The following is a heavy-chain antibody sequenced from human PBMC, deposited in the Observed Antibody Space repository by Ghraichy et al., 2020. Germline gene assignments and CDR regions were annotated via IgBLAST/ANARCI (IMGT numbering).Heavy chain of an antibody. V-gene: IGHV2-70*04. CDR3: ARDAGYPRPSWYFDL. D-gene: IGHD3-9*01. Sequence: SGPTLVKPTQTLTLTCTFSGFSLSTSGMRVSWIRQPPGKALEWLARIDWDDDKLYSTSLKTRLTISKGTSKNQVVLTMTNMDPVDTATYYCARDAGYPRPSWYFDLWGRGTLVTVSS. CDR2: IDWDDDK. J-gene: IGHJ2*01. CDR1: GFSLSTSGMR.